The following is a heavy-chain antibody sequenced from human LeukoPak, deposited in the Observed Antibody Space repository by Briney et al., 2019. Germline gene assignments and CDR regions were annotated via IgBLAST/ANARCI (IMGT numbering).Heavy chain of an antibody. J-gene: IGHJ4*02. CDR2: ISSSSNI. CDR1: GFTFSGYS. D-gene: IGHD2-2*02. CDR3: ARDRGYKAIDY. V-gene: IGHV3-69-1*01. Sequence: GGSLRLSCAASGFTFSGYSMNWVRQAPGKGLEWLSSISSSSNIYYADSVKGRFTISRDNAKNSLYLQMNSLRAEDTAVHYCARDRGYKAIDYWGQGTLVTVSS.